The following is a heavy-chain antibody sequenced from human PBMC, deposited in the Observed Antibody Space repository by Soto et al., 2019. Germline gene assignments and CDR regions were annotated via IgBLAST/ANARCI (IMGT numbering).Heavy chain of an antibody. CDR3: AKGLRGYSYGSPNYYYYYYGMDV. V-gene: IGHV3-30*02. CDR2: IWYDGSNK. CDR1: GFTFSSYG. D-gene: IGHD5-18*01. J-gene: IGHJ6*02. Sequence: PGGSLRLSCAASGFTFSSYGMHWVRQAPGKGLEWVAVIWYDGSNKYYADSVKGRFTISRDNSKNTLYLQMNSLRAEDTAVYYCAKGLRGYSYGSPNYYYYYYGMDVWGQGTTVTVSS.